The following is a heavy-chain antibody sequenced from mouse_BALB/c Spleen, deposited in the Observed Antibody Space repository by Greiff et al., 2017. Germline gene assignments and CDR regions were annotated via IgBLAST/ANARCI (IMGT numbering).Heavy chain of an antibody. V-gene: IGHV14-3*02. CDR3: ARHYGNYPYCFDY. D-gene: IGHD2-1*01. CDR1: GFNIKDTY. Sequence: VQLQQSGAELVKPGASVKLSCTASGFNIKDTYMHWVKQRPEQGLEWIGRIDPANGNTKYDPKFQGKATITADTSSNTAYLQLSSLTSEDTAVYYCARHYGNYPYCFDYWGQGTTLTVSS. CDR2: IDPANGNT. J-gene: IGHJ2*01.